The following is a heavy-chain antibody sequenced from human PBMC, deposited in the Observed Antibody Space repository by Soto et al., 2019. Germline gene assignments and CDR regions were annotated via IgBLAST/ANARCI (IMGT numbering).Heavy chain of an antibody. D-gene: IGHD5-12*01. CDR1: GFTFSDYY. J-gene: IGHJ5*02. CDR3: ARLAYSGYDFRESWFDP. V-gene: IGHV3-11*01. Sequence: SGGSLRLSCAVSGFTFSDYYMSWIRQAPGKGLEWVSYISSSGSTIYYADSVKGRFTISRDNAKNSLYLQMNSLRAEDTAVYYCARLAYSGYDFRESWFDPWGEGTPVTVST. CDR2: ISSSGSTI.